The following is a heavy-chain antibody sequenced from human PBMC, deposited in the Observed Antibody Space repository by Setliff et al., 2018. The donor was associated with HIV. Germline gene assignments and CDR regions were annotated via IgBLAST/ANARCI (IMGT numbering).Heavy chain of an antibody. V-gene: IGHV3-11*01. Sequence: GGSLRLSCAASGFTFSDYYMSWIRQAPGKGLEWVSYISSSGSTIYYAESVKGRFTISRDNSKNSLYLQMNSLRSEDTAVYYCARDRSNYVGLDAFDIWGQGTMVTVSS. CDR1: GFTFSDYY. D-gene: IGHD4-4*01. CDR3: ARDRSNYVGLDAFDI. J-gene: IGHJ3*02. CDR2: ISSSGSTI.